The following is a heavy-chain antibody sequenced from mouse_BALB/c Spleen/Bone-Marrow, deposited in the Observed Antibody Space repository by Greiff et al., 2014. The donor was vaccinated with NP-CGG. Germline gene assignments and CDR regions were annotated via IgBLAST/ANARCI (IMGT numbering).Heavy chain of an antibody. CDR2: INTYSGGA. CDR1: GYTFTDYS. Sequence: VQLQQSGPELVRPGVSVKISCKGSGYTFTDYSMHWVKQSHAKSLEWIGVINTYSGGANYNQKFKGEATMTVDKSSSTAYMELARLTSEDSAIYYCARDYGSSHFDHWGQGSTLTVSS. V-gene: IGHV1-67*01. CDR3: ARDYGSSHFDH. D-gene: IGHD1-1*01. J-gene: IGHJ2*01.